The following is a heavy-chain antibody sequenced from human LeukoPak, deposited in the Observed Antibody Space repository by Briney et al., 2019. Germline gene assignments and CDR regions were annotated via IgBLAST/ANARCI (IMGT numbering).Heavy chain of an antibody. CDR1: GFTFSSYP. Sequence: GGSLRLSCAASGFTFSSYPMNWVRQAPGKGLEWVSYISSSSSTIYYADSVKGRFTISRDNAKNSLYLQMSSLRPEDTAVYYCATYTHWVAGDVWGQGTTVTVSS. D-gene: IGHD3-16*01. CDR3: ATYTHWVAGDV. CDR2: ISSSSSTI. J-gene: IGHJ6*02. V-gene: IGHV3-48*04.